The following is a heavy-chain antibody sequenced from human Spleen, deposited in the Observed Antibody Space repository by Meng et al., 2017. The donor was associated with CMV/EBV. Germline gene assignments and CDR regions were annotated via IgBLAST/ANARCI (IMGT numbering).Heavy chain of an antibody. CDR3: AREGIAARTFDS. D-gene: IGHD6-6*01. CDR1: GFTFSSFD. V-gene: IGHV3-30*02. Sequence: GGSLTLSCAASGFTFSSFDLHWVRQAPGKGLEWVAFIRYDGSNKYYADSVKGRFTISRDNSKNTLSLQMNSLRAEDTAVYYCAREGIAARTFDSWGQGTLVTVSS. J-gene: IGHJ4*02. CDR2: IRYDGSNK.